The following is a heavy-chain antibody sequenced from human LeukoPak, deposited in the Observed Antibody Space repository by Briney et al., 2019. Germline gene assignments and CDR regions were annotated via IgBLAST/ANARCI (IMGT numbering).Heavy chain of an antibody. Sequence: PGGSLRLSCAASGFTFSTYAMNWVRQAPGKGLEWVSIISGSGGNTFYADAVKGRFTISRDNSKNTLYLQMNSLRAEDTAVYYCAKVVYNWNDRGYYYYYMDVWGKGTTVTVSS. D-gene: IGHD1-1*01. J-gene: IGHJ6*03. CDR1: GFTFSTYA. V-gene: IGHV3-23*01. CDR2: ISGSGGNT. CDR3: AKVVYNWNDRGYYYYYMDV.